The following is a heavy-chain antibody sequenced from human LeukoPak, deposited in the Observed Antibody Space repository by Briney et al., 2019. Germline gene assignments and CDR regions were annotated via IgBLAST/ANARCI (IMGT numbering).Heavy chain of an antibody. CDR1: GFTFSNFV. Sequence: GGSLRLSCAASGFTFSNFVMSWVRQAPGKGLEWVSGISGIGGSTYYADSVKGRFTISRDNSKNTLYLQMNSLRAEDTAVYYCAKDRIAYCGGDRYRFDYWGQGTLVTVSS. V-gene: IGHV3-23*01. J-gene: IGHJ4*02. CDR2: ISGIGGST. D-gene: IGHD2-21*02. CDR3: AKDRIAYCGGDRYRFDY.